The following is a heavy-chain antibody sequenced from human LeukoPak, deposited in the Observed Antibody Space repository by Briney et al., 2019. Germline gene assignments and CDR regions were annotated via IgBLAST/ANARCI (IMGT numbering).Heavy chain of an antibody. CDR3: TRANGYGLIDY. J-gene: IGHJ4*02. Sequence: SETLSLTCTVSGSSISNYYWGWIRQAPGKGLEWIGSIYYSGNTYYNSSLKSRVTISLDTSKNQFSLNLFSVTAADTAMYYCTRANGYGLIDYRGQGTLVTVSS. CDR1: GSSISNYY. CDR2: IYYSGNT. V-gene: IGHV4-39*07. D-gene: IGHD3-10*01.